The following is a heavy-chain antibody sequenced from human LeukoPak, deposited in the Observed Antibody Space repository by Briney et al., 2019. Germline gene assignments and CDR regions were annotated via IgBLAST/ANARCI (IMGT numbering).Heavy chain of an antibody. J-gene: IGHJ3*02. D-gene: IGHD4-17*01. V-gene: IGHV3-23*01. CDR1: GFTFSSYA. CDR2: ISGSGGST. Sequence: GGSLRLSCAASGFTFSSYAMHWVRQAPGKGLEWVSAISGSGGSTYYADSVKGRFTISRDNSKNTLYLQMNSLRAEDTAVYYCAKLTKDYGDALDAFDIWGQGTMVTVSS. CDR3: AKLTKDYGDALDAFDI.